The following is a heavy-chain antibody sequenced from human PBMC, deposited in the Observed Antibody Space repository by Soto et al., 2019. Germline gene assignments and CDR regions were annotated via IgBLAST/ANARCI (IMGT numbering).Heavy chain of an antibody. D-gene: IGHD2-2*02. J-gene: IGHJ6*02. CDR1: GCTFSSYA. V-gene: IGHV1-69*13. Sequence: ASVKVSCKASGCTFSSYAISWVRQAPGQGLEWMGGIIPIFGTANYAQKFQGRVTITADESTSTAYMELSSLRSEDTAVYYCARERCSSTSCYTSTYYYYGMDVWGQGTTVTVSS. CDR3: ARERCSSTSCYTSTYYYYGMDV. CDR2: IIPIFGTA.